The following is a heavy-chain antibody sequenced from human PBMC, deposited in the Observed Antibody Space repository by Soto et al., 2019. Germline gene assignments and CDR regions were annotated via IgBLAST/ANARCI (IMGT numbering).Heavy chain of an antibody. Sequence: GGSLRLSCAASGFTVSSNYMSWVRQAPGKGLEWVSVIYSGGSTYYADSVKGRFTISRDNSKNTLYLQMNSLRAEDTAVYYCAREGHCSSTSCYAPRRYFDLWGRGTLVTVSS. CDR3: AREGHCSSTSCYAPRRYFDL. V-gene: IGHV3-66*01. J-gene: IGHJ2*01. D-gene: IGHD2-2*01. CDR1: GFTVSSNY. CDR2: IYSGGST.